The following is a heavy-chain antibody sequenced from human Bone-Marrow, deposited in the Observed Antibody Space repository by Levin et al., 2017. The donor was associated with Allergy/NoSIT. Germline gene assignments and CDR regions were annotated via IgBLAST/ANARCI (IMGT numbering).Heavy chain of an antibody. J-gene: IGHJ4*02. CDR1: GDNFVNYW. D-gene: IGHD4-17*01. Sequence: KIGESLKISCKGSGDNFVNYWIAWVRQMPGKGLEWLGIIYPGDSETRYNPSFQGQVTISADKSLTSAYLQWSSLKASDTAIYYCARQDRSFGDYAFDYWGQGTLVTVSS. CDR2: IYPGDSET. CDR3: ARQDRSFGDYAFDY. V-gene: IGHV5-51*01.